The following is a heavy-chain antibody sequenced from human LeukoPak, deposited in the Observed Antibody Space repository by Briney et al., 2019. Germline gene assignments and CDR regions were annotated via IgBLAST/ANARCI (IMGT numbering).Heavy chain of an antibody. V-gene: IGHV3-30-3*02. Sequence: GRSLRLSCAASGFTFSSYAMHWVRQAPGKGLEWVAVISYDGSNKYYADSVKGRFTISRDNSKNTLFLQMNTLRAEDTAVYYCAKRYYDFWSGPSYSDYWGQGTLVTVPS. CDR1: GFTFSSYA. D-gene: IGHD3-3*01. CDR2: ISYDGSNK. J-gene: IGHJ4*02. CDR3: AKRYYDFWSGPSYSDY.